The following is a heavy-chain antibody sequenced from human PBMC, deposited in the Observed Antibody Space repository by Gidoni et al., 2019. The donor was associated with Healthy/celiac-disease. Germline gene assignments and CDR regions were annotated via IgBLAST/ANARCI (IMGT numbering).Heavy chain of an antibody. D-gene: IGHD4-4*01. CDR3: AKDQPRRVYSNYGGVMDY. Sequence: EVQLLESGGGLVQPGGSLRLSCAASGFTFSSYAMSWVREAPGKGLEWVSGISGSGGSTYYADSVKGRFTISRDNSKNTLYLQMNSLRAEDTAVYYCAKDQPRRVYSNYGGVMDYWGQGTLVTVSS. J-gene: IGHJ4*02. CDR1: GFTFSSYA. CDR2: ISGSGGST. V-gene: IGHV3-23*01.